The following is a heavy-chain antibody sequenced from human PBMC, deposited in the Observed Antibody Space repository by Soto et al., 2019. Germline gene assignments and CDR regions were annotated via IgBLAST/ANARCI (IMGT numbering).Heavy chain of an antibody. CDR2: IYYSGST. V-gene: IGHV4-61*08. D-gene: IGHD1-26*01. J-gene: IGHJ4*02. Sequence: SETLSLTCTVSGGSISSGDYYWSWIRQPPGKGLEWIGYIYYSGSTNYNPSLKSRVTISVDTSKNQFSLKLSSVTAADTAVYYCAREGGIVGATAADYWGQGALVTVSS. CDR1: GGSISSGDYY. CDR3: AREGGIVGATAADY.